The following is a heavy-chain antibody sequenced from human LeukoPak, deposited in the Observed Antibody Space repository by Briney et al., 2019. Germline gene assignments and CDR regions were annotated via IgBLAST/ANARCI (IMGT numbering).Heavy chain of an antibody. Sequence: GSLRLSCAASGFTFSSYSMNWVRQAPGKGLEWVSSISSSSSYIYYADSVKGRFTISRDNAKNSLYLQMNSLRAEDTAVYYCARDPEQPSYYYGSGSYYTPFDYWGQGTLVTVSS. CDR1: GFTFSSYS. CDR2: ISSSSSYI. J-gene: IGHJ4*02. D-gene: IGHD3-10*01. CDR3: ARDPEQPSYYYGSGSYYTPFDY. V-gene: IGHV3-21*01.